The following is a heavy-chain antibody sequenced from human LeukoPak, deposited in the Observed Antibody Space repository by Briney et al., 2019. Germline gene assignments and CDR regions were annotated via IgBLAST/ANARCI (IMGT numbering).Heavy chain of an antibody. D-gene: IGHD3-10*01. V-gene: IGHV1-18*04. CDR3: ARTWFGELLGYVFDY. Sequence: ASVKVSCKASGYTFTSYGISWVRQAPGQGLEWMGWISAYNGNTNYAQKLQGRVTMTTDTSTSTAYMELRSLRSDDTAVYYCARTWFGELLGYVFDYWGQGTLVTVSS. J-gene: IGHJ4*02. CDR2: ISAYNGNT. CDR1: GYTFTSYG.